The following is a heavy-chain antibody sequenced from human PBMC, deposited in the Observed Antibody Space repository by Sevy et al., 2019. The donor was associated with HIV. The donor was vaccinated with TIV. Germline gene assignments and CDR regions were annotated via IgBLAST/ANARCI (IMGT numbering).Heavy chain of an antibody. CDR3: ARGYCSSTSCYTHFDY. CDR1: GDSVSSNSAA. Sequence: QSQTLSLTCAISGDSVSSNSAAWNWIRQSPSRGLEWLGRTYYRSKWYNDYAVSVKSRITINPDTSKNQFSLQLNSVTPEDTAVYYCARGYCSSTSCYTHFDYWGQGTLVTVSS. CDR2: TYYRSKWYN. V-gene: IGHV6-1*01. J-gene: IGHJ4*02. D-gene: IGHD2-2*02.